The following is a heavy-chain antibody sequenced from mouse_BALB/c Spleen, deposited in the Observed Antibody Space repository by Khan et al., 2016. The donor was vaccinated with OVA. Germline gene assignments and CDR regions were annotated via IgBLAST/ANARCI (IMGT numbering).Heavy chain of an antibody. CDR3: ASYRYDYFDY. V-gene: IGHV1-87*01. Sequence: QVQLQQSGAELARPGASVKLSCKASGYTFTTYWMQWVKQRPGQGLEWIGTIYPGDGDSRYTQKFKGKATLTADKSSSTAYMQHSSLASEDSAVYYCASYRYDYFDYWGQGTTRTVAS. CDR1: GYTFTTYW. J-gene: IGHJ2*01. CDR2: IYPGDGDS. D-gene: IGHD2-14*01.